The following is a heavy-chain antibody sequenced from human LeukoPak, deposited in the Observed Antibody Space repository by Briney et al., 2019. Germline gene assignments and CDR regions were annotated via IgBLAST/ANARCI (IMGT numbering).Heavy chain of an antibody. D-gene: IGHD6-19*01. Sequence: GYIYYSGGTYYNPALKSRVTISVDTSKNQFSLKLSSVTAADTAVYYCARDQYSSGYDAFDIWGQGTMVTVSS. V-gene: IGHV4-30-4*01. CDR2: IYYSGGT. CDR3: ARDQYSSGYDAFDI. J-gene: IGHJ3*02.